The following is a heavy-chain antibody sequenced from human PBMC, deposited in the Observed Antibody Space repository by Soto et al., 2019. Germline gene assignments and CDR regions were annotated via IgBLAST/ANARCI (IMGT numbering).Heavy chain of an antibody. J-gene: IGHJ4*02. D-gene: IGHD1-26*01. Sequence: QLQLQESGPGLVKPSETLSLTCTVSGGSTSSSNYQWVWIRQPPGKGLEWIGNVYYNGNTYYNPSLKSPLTISVDTSNNQFSLKVKSVTAADTAVYYCARLSGTYNDRYFDYWGQGTLVTVSS. CDR3: ARLSGTYNDRYFDY. V-gene: IGHV4-39*01. CDR2: VYYNGNT. CDR1: GGSTSSSNYQ.